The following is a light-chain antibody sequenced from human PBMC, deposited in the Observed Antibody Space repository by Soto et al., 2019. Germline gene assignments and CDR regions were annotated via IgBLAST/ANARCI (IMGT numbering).Light chain of an antibody. J-gene: IGLJ2*01. V-gene: IGLV1-40*01. CDR2: GNN. CDR3: QSYDSSLSDSV. Sequence: QSVLTQPPSVSGAPGQRVTISCTGSGSNIGADYDVHWYRQLPGTAPKLLIYGNNNRPSGVPDRFSASKSGTSASLAITGLQAEDEAEYYCQSYDSSLSDSVFGGGPKLTVL. CDR1: GSNIGADYD.